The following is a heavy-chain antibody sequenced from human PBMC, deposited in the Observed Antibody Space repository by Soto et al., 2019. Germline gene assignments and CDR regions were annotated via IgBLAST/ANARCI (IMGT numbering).Heavy chain of an antibody. Sequence: QVQLVQSGAEVKKPGASVKVSCKASGYTFTSYDINWVRQATGQGREWMGWMNPNRGNTGYAQKFQGRNTXTXDTAISTAYMELSSLRAEDTAVYYCAREVNFDGLDVWGQGTTVTVSS. V-gene: IGHV1-8*01. CDR1: GYTFTSYD. D-gene: IGHD1-1*01. CDR2: MNPNRGNT. CDR3: AREVNFDGLDV. J-gene: IGHJ6*02.